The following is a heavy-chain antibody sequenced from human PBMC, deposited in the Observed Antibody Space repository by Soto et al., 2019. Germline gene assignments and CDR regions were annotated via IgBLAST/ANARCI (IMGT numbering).Heavy chain of an antibody. CDR1: GGSSDTFY. CDR2: IFSSGST. V-gene: IGHV4-4*07. CDR3: AREGSYSAYNFAHGIQLWSFDF. Sequence: SETLSLSWSVAGGSSDTFYWSWVRQPAGKGLEWIGRIFSSGSTSFNPSLESRVAMSVDTSKNHFSLNLSSVTAADMAVYYCAREGSYSAYNFAHGIQLWSFDFWGQGALVTVSS. J-gene: IGHJ4*02. D-gene: IGHD5-12*01.